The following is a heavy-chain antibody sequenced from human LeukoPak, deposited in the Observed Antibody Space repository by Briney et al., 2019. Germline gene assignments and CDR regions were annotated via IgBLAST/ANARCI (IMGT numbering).Heavy chain of an antibody. D-gene: IGHD4-17*01. CDR3: ARGLRVTNIFDP. CDR2: INPNSGGT. CDR1: GYIFTDYY. J-gene: IGHJ5*02. V-gene: IGHV1-2*02. Sequence: ASVKVSCKASGYIFTDYYMYWVRQAPGQGPEWMGWINPNSGGTNYAQKFQGRVTMTRDTSTSTAYMELRSLRSDDTAVYYCARGLRVTNIFDPWGQGTLVTVSS.